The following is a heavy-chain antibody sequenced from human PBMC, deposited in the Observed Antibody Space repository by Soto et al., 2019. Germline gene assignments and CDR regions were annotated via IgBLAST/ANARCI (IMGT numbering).Heavy chain of an antibody. Sequence: QVQLQQWGAGLLKPSETLSLTCAVYGGSFSGYYWCWIRQPPGKGLEWIGEINHSGSTNYNPSLNSRVTIYVDTSTSQFSLKLSSVTAADTAVYYCARRSSWEIYYYYGMDVWGQGTTVTVSS. D-gene: IGHD6-13*01. CDR1: GGSFSGYY. CDR3: ARRSSWEIYYYYGMDV. CDR2: INHSGST. V-gene: IGHV4-34*01. J-gene: IGHJ6*02.